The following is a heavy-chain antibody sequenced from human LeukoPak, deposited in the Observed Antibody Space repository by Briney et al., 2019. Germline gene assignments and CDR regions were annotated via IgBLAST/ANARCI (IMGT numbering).Heavy chain of an antibody. CDR3: ARVYSYNDY. CDR1: GFTFSNYD. Sequence: GGSLRLSCAASGFTFSNYDMNWVRQAPGKGLEWVSHISSGGSIKYYADSLKGRFTISRDNAKNSLYLQMNSLRAEDTAVYYCARVYSYNDYWGQGTLVTVSS. J-gene: IGHJ4*02. V-gene: IGHV3-48*03. CDR2: ISSGGSIK. D-gene: IGHD5-18*01.